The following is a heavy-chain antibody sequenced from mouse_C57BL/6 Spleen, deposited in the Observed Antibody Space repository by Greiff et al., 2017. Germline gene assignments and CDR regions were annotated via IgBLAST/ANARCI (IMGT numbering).Heavy chain of an antibody. CDR1: GYTFTGYW. V-gene: IGHV1-9*01. CDR2: ILPGSGST. Sequence: VQLVESGAELMKPGASVKLSCKATGYTFTGYWIEWVKQRPGHGLEWIGEILPGSGSTNYNEKFKGKATFTADTSSSTAYMQLSSLTTEDSAIYYCASELSWFAYWGQGTLVTVSA. J-gene: IGHJ3*01. CDR3: ASELSWFAY.